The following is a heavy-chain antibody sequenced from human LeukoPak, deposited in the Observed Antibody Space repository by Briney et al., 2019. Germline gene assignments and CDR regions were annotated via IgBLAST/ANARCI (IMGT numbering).Heavy chain of an antibody. CDR3: ARLNPQIKGFDY. CDR2: INHSGST. J-gene: IGHJ4*02. Sequence: SETLSLTCAVYGGSFSGYYWSWIRQPPGKGLEWIGEINHSGSTNYNPSLKSRVTISVDTSKNQFSLKLSSVTAADTAVYYCARLNPQIKGFDYWGQGTLVTVSS. CDR1: GGSFSGYY. V-gene: IGHV4-34*01. D-gene: IGHD5-24*01.